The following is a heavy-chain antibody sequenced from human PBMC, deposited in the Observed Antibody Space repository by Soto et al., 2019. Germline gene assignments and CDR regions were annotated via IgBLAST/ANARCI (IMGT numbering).Heavy chain of an antibody. D-gene: IGHD4-4*01. J-gene: IGHJ4*02. CDR3: ALWYGGNYAFDY. CDR2: IYYSGTT. CDR1: GGSISTDYYY. Sequence: SETLSLTCTVSGGSISTDYYYWSWIRQHPGKGLEWIGYIYYSGTTYYNPSLKSRVTISVDTSKNQFSLKLSSVTAADTAVYYCALWYGGNYAFDYWGQGTLVT. V-gene: IGHV4-31*03.